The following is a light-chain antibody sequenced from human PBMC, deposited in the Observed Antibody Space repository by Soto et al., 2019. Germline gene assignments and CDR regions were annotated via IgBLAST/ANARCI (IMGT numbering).Light chain of an antibody. CDR2: DVS. CDR3: SSYTSSSTPYV. V-gene: IGLV2-14*01. J-gene: IGLJ1*01. CDR1: SSDFGGYNY. Sequence: ALTQPASVSGSPGQSITISCTGTSSDFGGYNYVSWYQQHPGKAPKLMIYDVSNRPSGVSNRFSGSKSGNTASLTISGLQAEDEADYYCSSYTSSSTPYVFGTGTKVTV.